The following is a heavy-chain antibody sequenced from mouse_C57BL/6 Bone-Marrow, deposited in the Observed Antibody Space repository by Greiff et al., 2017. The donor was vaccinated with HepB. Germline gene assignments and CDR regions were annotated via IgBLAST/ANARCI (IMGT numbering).Heavy chain of an antibody. CDR1: GFTFSDYG. Sequence: EVQLVASGGGLVKPGGSLKLSCAASGFTFSDYGMHWVRQAPEKGLAWVAYISSGSSTIYYADTVKGRFTISRDNAKNTLFLQMTSLRSEDTAMYYCAKNSNHGGDYAMDYWGQGTSVTVSS. CDR2: ISSGSSTI. V-gene: IGHV5-17*01. J-gene: IGHJ4*01. D-gene: IGHD2-5*01. CDR3: AKNSNHGGDYAMDY.